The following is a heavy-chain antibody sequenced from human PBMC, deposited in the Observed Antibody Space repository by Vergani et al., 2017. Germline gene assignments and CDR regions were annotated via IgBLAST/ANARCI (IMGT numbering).Heavy chain of an antibody. D-gene: IGHD3-16*01. CDR1: GDSITSSTYY. CDR2: IYTTGST. V-gene: IGHV4-61*02. CDR3: ARGYYGRGDN. Sequence: QVQLQESGPGLVKPSQTLSLICSVSGDSITSSTYYWSWTRQPAGKGLEYIGRIYTTGSTNYNHSLKSRVTISVDTSKNQFSLNLSSVTAADTAMYYCARGYYGRGDNWGKGTLVNVAS. J-gene: IGHJ4*02.